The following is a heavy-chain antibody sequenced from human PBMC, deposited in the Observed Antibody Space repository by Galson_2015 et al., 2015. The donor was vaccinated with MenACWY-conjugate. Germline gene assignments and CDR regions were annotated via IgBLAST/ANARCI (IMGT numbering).Heavy chain of an antibody. J-gene: IGHJ4*02. Sequence: SETLSLTCAVSGGSIRSYYWTWIRQPPGRGLEWLGYTSTAGSAEYNPSLKSRVTMSVDTAKNQVSLRLTSVTAADTAIYYCAREVLLDVGRFFDYWGQGILVTVSA. V-gene: IGHV4-4*08. D-gene: IGHD2-15*01. CDR2: TSTAGSA. CDR1: GGSIRSYY. CDR3: AREVLLDVGRFFDY.